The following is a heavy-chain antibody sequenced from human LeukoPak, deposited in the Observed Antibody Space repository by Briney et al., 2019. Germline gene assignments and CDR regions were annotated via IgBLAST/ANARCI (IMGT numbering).Heavy chain of an antibody. V-gene: IGHV3-15*01. J-gene: IGHJ4*02. CDR1: GSTFSNAW. CDR3: TGVSRSSWYDY. CDR2: IKSKTDGGTP. Sequence: PGGSLRLSCAASGSTFSNAWMSWVRQAPGKGLEWVGRIKSKTDGGTPDYAAPVKGRFTISRDDSENTLYLQMNSLKTEDTAVYYCTGVSRSSWYDYWGQGTLVTVSS. D-gene: IGHD6-13*01.